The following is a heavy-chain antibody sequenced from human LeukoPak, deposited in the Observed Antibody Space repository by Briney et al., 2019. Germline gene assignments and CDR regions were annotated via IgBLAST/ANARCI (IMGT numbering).Heavy chain of an antibody. Sequence: PGGSLRLSCVASGFTVSSNYMSWVRQAPGKGLEWVSVIYSGGSTYYADSVKGRFTISRDNSKNTLYLQMNSLRAEGTAVYYCARTGIAVAGMFNWGQGTLVTVSS. J-gene: IGHJ4*02. V-gene: IGHV3-53*01. CDR3: ARTGIAVAGMFN. CDR2: IYSGGST. D-gene: IGHD6-19*01. CDR1: GFTVSSNY.